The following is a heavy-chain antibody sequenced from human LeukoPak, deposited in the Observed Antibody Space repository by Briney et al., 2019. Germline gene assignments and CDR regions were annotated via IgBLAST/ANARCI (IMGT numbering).Heavy chain of an antibody. CDR3: ARAGRYYYDSSGYYYWYYFDY. CDR2: ISSGGST. D-gene: IGHD3-22*01. J-gene: IGHJ4*02. CDR1: GFTVSSNY. V-gene: IGHV3-66*01. Sequence: PGGSLRLSCAASGFTVSSNYMSWVRQAPGKGLEWVSVISSGGSTYYADSVKGRFTISRDNSKNTLYLQMNSLRAEDTAVYYCARAGRYYYDSSGYYYWYYFDYWGQGTLVTVSS.